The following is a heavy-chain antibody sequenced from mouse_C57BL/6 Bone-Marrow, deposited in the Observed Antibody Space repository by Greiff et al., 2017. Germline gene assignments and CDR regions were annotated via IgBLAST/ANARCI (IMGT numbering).Heavy chain of an antibody. CDR2: IYPRSGNT. D-gene: IGHD1-1*01. Sequence: VQLQQSGAELARPGASVKLSCKASGYTFTSYGISWVKQRTGQGLEWIGEIYPRSGNTYYNEKFKGKATLTADKSSSTAYMELRSLTSEDSAVYFCARGFYYYGSSLYWYFDVWGTGTTVTVSS. CDR1: GYTFTSYG. V-gene: IGHV1-81*01. CDR3: ARGFYYYGSSLYWYFDV. J-gene: IGHJ1*03.